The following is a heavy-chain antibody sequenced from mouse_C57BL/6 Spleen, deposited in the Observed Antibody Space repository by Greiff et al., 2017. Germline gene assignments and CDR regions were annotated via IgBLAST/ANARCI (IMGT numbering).Heavy chain of an antibody. CDR1: GYTFTSYW. CDR2: IDPSDSYT. D-gene: IGHD1-1*01. CDR3: ARSGITTRAMDY. V-gene: IGHV1-50*01. Sequence: VQLQQPGAELVKPGASVKLSCKASGYTFTSYWMQWVKQRPGPGLEWIGEIDPSDSYTNYNQKFKGKATLTVDTSSSTAYMQLSSLTSEDSAVYYCARSGITTRAMDYWGQGTSVTVSS. J-gene: IGHJ4*01.